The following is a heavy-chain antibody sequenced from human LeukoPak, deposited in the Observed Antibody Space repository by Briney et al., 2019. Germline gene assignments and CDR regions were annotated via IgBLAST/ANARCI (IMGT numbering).Heavy chain of an antibody. CDR3: ARGYYYGSGSPDY. CDR2: IYYSGST. D-gene: IGHD3-10*01. Sequence: IGSIYYSGSTYYNPSLKSRVTISVDTSKNQFSLKLSSVTAADTAVYYCARGYYYGSGSPDYWGQGTLVTVSS. V-gene: IGHV4-39*01. J-gene: IGHJ4*02.